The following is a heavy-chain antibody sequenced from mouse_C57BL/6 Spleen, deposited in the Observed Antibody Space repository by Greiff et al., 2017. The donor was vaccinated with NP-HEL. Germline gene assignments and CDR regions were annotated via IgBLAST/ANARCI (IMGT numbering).Heavy chain of an antibody. J-gene: IGHJ1*03. V-gene: IGHV1-5*01. D-gene: IGHD2-1*01. CDR3: TREDGKRGYVDV. CDR2: ISPGNSDP. Sequence: EVQLQQSGTVLARPGASVKMSCKTSGYTFTSYWMHWVKQRPGQGLEWIGAISPGNSDPSYNQKFKGKAKLTAVTSASTAYMELSSLTNEDSAVYYCTREDGKRGYVDVWGTGTTVTVSS. CDR1: GYTFTSYW.